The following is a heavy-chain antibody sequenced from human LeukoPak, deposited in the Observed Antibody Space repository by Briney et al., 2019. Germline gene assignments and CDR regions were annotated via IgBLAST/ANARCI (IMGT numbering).Heavy chain of an antibody. CDR1: GYSISSGYY. Sequence: SETLSLTCTVSGYSISSGYYWGWIRQPPGKGLEWIGSIYHSGSTYYNPSLKSRVTISVDTSKNQFSLKLSSVTAADTAVYYCARFGNGGYWGQGTLVTVSS. CDR2: IYHSGST. CDR3: ARFGNGGY. D-gene: IGHD3-16*01. V-gene: IGHV4-38-2*02. J-gene: IGHJ4*02.